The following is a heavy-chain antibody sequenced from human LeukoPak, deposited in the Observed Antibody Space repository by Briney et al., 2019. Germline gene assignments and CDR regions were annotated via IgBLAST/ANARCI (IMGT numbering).Heavy chain of an antibody. CDR2: ISSSSSTI. Sequence: GGSLRLSCAASGFTSSSYSMNWVRQAPGKGLEWVSYISSSSSTIYYADSVKGRFTISRDNAKNSLYLQMNSLRAEDTAVYYCASDIDYYDSSGYYHAPDFFDYWGQGTLVTVSS. J-gene: IGHJ4*02. D-gene: IGHD3-22*01. V-gene: IGHV3-48*04. CDR3: ASDIDYYDSSGYYHAPDFFDY. CDR1: GFTSSSYS.